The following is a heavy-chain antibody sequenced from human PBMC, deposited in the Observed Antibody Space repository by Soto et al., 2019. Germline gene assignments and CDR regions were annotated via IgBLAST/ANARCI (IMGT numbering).Heavy chain of an antibody. CDR2: ISAYNGNT. D-gene: IGHD3-3*01. Sequence: ASVKPCCKASGYTFTSTGISWVRPAPGQGLEWMGWISAYNGNTNYAQKLQGRGTMTTDTSTSTAYMELTSLRSDDTAMYYCARDGYYDFWSGYGANQNCLDPWG. J-gene: IGHJ5*02. V-gene: IGHV1-18*01. CDR1: GYTFTSTG. CDR3: ARDGYYDFWSGYGANQNCLDP.